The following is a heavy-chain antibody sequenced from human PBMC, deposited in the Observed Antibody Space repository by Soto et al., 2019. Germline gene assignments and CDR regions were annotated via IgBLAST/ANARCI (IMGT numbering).Heavy chain of an antibody. CDR3: ARDIDSTFDH. CDR2: IGYDGSDK. D-gene: IGHD2-21*01. J-gene: IGHJ4*02. CDR1: GFTFSSYG. V-gene: IGHV3-33*01. Sequence: ESGGGVVQPGGSLRLSCAASGFTFSSYGMHWVRQAPGKGLEWVAVIGYDGSDKHYADSVKGRFTISRDNSKNSVDVQMNSVRVEDTAVYYCARDIDSTFDHWGQGTLVTVSS.